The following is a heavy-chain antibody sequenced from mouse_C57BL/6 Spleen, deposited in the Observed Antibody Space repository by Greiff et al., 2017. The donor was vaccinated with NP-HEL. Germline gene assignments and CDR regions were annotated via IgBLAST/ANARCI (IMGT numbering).Heavy chain of an antibody. Sequence: ESGPGLVKPSQSLSLTCSVTGYSITSGYYWNWIRQFPGNQLEWMGYISYDGSNNYNPSLKNRISITRDTSKNQFFLKLNSVTTEDTATYYCALYDGYEGYYFDYWGQGTTLTVSS. CDR3: ALYDGYEGYYFDY. CDR1: GYSITSGYY. J-gene: IGHJ2*01. V-gene: IGHV3-6*01. CDR2: ISYDGSN. D-gene: IGHD2-3*01.